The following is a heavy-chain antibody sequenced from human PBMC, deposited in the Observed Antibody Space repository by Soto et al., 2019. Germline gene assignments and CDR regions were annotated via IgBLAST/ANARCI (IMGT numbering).Heavy chain of an antibody. J-gene: IGHJ6*02. CDR3: ASRLTVVGGMDV. V-gene: IGHV4-59*12. CDR1: GGSISSYY. D-gene: IGHD2-15*01. Sequence: SETLSLTCTVSGGSISSYYWSWIRKPPGKGLEWIGYIYYSGSTYYNPSLKSRVTISVDRSKNQFSLKLSSVTAADTAVYYCASRLTVVGGMDVWGQGTTVPGSS. CDR2: IYYSGST.